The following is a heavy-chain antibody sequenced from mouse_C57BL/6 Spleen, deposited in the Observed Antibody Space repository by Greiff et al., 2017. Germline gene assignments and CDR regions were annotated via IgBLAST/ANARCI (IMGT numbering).Heavy chain of an antibody. CDR3: ARQYYGSSHYFDY. CDR1: GFTFSSYG. V-gene: IGHV5-6*02. CDR2: ISSGGSYT. D-gene: IGHD1-1*01. Sequence: DVKLVESGGDLVKPGGSLKLSCAASGFTFSSYGMSWVRQTPDKRLEWVATISSGGSYTYYPDSVKGRFTISRDNAKNTLYLQMSSLKSEDTAMYYCARQYYGSSHYFDYWGQGTTLTVSS. J-gene: IGHJ2*01.